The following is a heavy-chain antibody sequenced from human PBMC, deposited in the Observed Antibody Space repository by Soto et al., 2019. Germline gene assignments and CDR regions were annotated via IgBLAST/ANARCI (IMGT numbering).Heavy chain of an antibody. CDR2: ISVGGGSI. D-gene: IGHD3-3*01. Sequence: EVPLLESGGGLVQPGGSLRLTCAASGITFSSYAMSWVRQAPGKGLEWLSGISVGGGSIYYADSVKGRFTISRDNSKNTLYLQMNSLRAEDTAVYYCATVSGYLDYWGQGTLVTVSS. CDR1: GITFSSYA. V-gene: IGHV3-23*01. CDR3: ATVSGYLDY. J-gene: IGHJ4*02.